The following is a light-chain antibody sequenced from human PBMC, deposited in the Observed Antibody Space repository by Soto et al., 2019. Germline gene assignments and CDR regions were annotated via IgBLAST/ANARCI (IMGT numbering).Light chain of an antibody. V-gene: IGLV1-40*01. CDR3: QSYDSSLSGWV. Sequence: QSVLTQPPSVSGAPGQRVTISCTERRSNIGAGYDVHWYQQLPGTAPKLLIYGNSNRPSGVPDRFSGSKSGTSASLAITGLQAEDEADYYCQSYDSSLSGWVFGGGTKLTVL. CDR2: GNS. CDR1: RSNIGAGYD. J-gene: IGLJ3*02.